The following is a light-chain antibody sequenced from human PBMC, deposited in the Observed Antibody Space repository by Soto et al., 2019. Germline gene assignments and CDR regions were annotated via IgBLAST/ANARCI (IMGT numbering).Light chain of an antibody. CDR2: EDS. Sequence: LTQPPSVSESPGKTVTISCTRSSGSISTFYVHWYQHRPGSAPTTVIFEDSQRPSGVPDRFSGSIDSSSNSALLTISGLEAEDEADYYCQSYDNNNPVVFGGGTKLTVL. V-gene: IGLV6-57*04. CDR1: SGSISTFY. J-gene: IGLJ2*01. CDR3: QSYDNNNPVV.